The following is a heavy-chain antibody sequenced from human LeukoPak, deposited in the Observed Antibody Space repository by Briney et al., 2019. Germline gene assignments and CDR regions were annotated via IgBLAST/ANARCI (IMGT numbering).Heavy chain of an antibody. CDR2: IFHRGVT. Sequence: PSETLSLTCGVSGGSINVGGYSWNWIRQPPGKGLEWIGNIFHRGVTYYKPSLRSRVAISLDRSKNQVSLNVTSVTAADTAVYYCARGGVYTGMDAWGQGTTVIVSS. D-gene: IGHD2-2*02. CDR1: GGSINVGGYS. CDR3: ARGGVYTGMDA. V-gene: IGHV4-30-2*01. J-gene: IGHJ6*02.